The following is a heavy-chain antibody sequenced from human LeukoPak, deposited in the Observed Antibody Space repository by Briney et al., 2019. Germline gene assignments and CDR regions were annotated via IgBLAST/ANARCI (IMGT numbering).Heavy chain of an antibody. D-gene: IGHD2-2*01. V-gene: IGHV3-23*01. CDR3: AKGGYCSSTSCFDY. CDR1: GFTFSSYA. J-gene: IGHJ4*02. Sequence: GGSLRLSCAASGFTFSSYAMSWVRQAPGKGLEWVSAISGSGGSTYYADSVKGRFTISRDNSKNTLYLKMNSLRAEDTAVYYCAKGGYCSSTSCFDYWGQGILVTVSS. CDR2: ISGSGGST.